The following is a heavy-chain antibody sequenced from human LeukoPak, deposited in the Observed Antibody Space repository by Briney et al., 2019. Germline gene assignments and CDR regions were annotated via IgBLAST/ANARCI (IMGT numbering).Heavy chain of an antibody. D-gene: IGHD2-15*01. Sequence: GGSLRLSCAASGFTFSSYSMNWVRQAPGKGLEWVSSISSSSSYIYYADSVKGRFTISRDNAKNSLYLQMNSLRAEDTAVYYCARSHCSGGSCGAFDIWGQGTMVTVSS. CDR1: GFTFSSYS. J-gene: IGHJ3*02. CDR2: ISSSSSYI. V-gene: IGHV3-21*01. CDR3: ARSHCSGGSCGAFDI.